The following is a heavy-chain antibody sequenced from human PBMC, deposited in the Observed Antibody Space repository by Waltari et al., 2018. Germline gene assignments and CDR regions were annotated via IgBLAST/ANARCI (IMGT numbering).Heavy chain of an antibody. CDR1: GFSVRNRY. CDR2: IYGVDST. V-gene: IGHV3-53*01. J-gene: IGHJ3*02. CDR3: ATFSNWVHDTFDI. Sequence: EVQLVESGGGLIQPGGALRLSCAASGFSVRNRYVSWVRQAPGKGMEWISFIYGVDSTLYVDSVKGRFTVSRDNSKNTVHLQMNSVRVDDTAVYYCATFSNWVHDTFDIWGQGTLVSVSS. D-gene: IGHD3-16*01.